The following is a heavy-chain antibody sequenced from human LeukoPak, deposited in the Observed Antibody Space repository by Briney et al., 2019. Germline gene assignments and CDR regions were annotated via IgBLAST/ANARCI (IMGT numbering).Heavy chain of an antibody. CDR2: INQDGTAK. V-gene: IGHV3-7*01. CDR3: ARRKFYSTYDPFDY. J-gene: IGHJ4*02. Sequence: GGSLRLSCTASGFTFSTYWMSWVRQAPGKGLEWVANINQDGTAKYYVDSVKGRFTVSRDNAKDSLYLQMNSLRAEDTSVYYCARRKFYSTYDPFDYWGQGTLVTVS. CDR1: GFTFSTYW. D-gene: IGHD2/OR15-2a*01.